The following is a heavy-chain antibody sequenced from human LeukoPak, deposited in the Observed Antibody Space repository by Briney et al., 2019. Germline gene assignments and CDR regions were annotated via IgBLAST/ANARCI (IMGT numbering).Heavy chain of an antibody. Sequence: GGSLRLSCAASGFTVSSNYMSWVRQAPGKGLEWVSVIYSGGSTYYAGSVKGRFTISRDNSKNTLYLQMSSLRAEDTAVYYCARDHSGYLTYYFDYWGQGTLVTVSS. CDR3: ARDHSGYLTYYFDY. CDR1: GFTVSSNY. J-gene: IGHJ4*02. D-gene: IGHD3-22*01. CDR2: IYSGGST. V-gene: IGHV3-53*01.